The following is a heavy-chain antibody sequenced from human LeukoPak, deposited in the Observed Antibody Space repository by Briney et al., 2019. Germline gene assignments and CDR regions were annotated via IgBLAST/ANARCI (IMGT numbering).Heavy chain of an antibody. CDR1: GYTFSGFY. D-gene: IGHD6-25*01. CDR3: ATLLSNAAFDY. Sequence: ASVKVSCKASGYTFSGFYMHWVRQAPGQGLEWMGWINPNRGDTKYAQKFQGRVTMTRDTSISTAYIELSRLRSDDTAVYYCATLLSNAAFDYWGQGTLVAVSS. V-gene: IGHV1-2*02. CDR2: INPNRGDT. J-gene: IGHJ4*02.